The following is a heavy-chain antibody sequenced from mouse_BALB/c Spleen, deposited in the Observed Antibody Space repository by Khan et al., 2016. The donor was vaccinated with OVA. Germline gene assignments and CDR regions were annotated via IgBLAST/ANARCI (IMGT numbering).Heavy chain of an antibody. CDR1: GYSFTSYW. CDR2: IYPGNSDT. Sequence: VQLQQSGTVLARPGASVKMSCKASGYSFTSYWMHWVKQRPGPGLEWIGAIYPGNSDTSYNQKFKGKAKLTAVTSASTAYMELSSLTNEDSAFHSSTMGSHDYGYGYGMDTWAQGPSVTVPS. D-gene: IGHD1-2*01. J-gene: IGHJ4*01. V-gene: IGHV1-5*01. CDR3: TMGSHDYGYGYGMDT.